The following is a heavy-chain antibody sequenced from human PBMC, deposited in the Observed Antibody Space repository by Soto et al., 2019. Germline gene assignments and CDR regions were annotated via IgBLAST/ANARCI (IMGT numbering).Heavy chain of an antibody. J-gene: IGHJ4*02. D-gene: IGHD2-2*01. Sequence: PGGSLRLSCAASGFTFSRYSMNWVRQAPGKGLEWVSYISSSSSTIYYADSVKGRFTISRDNAKNSLYLQMNSLRAEDTAVYYCARDSLGYCSSTSCYPYFDYWGQGTLVTVSS. CDR2: ISSSSSTI. CDR3: ARDSLGYCSSTSCYPYFDY. CDR1: GFTFSRYS. V-gene: IGHV3-48*01.